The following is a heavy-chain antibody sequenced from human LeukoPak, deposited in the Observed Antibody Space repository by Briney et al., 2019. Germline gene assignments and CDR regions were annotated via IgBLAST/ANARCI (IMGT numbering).Heavy chain of an antibody. J-gene: IGHJ4*02. Sequence: GGSLRLSCAASGFTFSSYSMNWVRQAPGKGLEWVSSISSSSSYIYYAASVKGRFTISRDNAKNSLYLQMNSLRAEDTAVYYCARDIGGGSYGYWGQGTLVTVSS. CDR2: ISSSSSYI. CDR3: ARDIGGGSYGY. CDR1: GFTFSSYS. D-gene: IGHD1-26*01. V-gene: IGHV3-21*01.